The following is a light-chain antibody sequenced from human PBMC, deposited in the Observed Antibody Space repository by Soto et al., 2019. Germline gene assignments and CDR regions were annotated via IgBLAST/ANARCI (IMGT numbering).Light chain of an antibody. V-gene: IGKV3-15*01. J-gene: IGKJ5*01. CDR2: GAS. Sequence: EIVMTQSPATLSVSPGERATLSCRASQSVTSNYLAWYQQKPGQAPRLLIYGASTRATGIPARFSGSGSGTEFTLTISSLQSEDFAVYYCQQYSNWPITFGQGTRLEIK. CDR3: QQYSNWPIT. CDR1: QSVTSN.